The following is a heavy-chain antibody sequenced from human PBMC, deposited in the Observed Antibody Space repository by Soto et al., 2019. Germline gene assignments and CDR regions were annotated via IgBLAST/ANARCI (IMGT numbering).Heavy chain of an antibody. CDR3: ARGLREGGTTYYYYYGMDV. J-gene: IGHJ6*02. D-gene: IGHD1-1*01. V-gene: IGHV4-31*03. Sequence: SETLSLTCTVSGGSISSGGYYWSWIRQHPGKGLEWIGYIYYSGSTYYNPSLKSRVTISVDTSKNQFSLKLSSVTAADTAVYYCARGLREGGTTYYYYYGMDVWGQGTTVTVSS. CDR1: GGSISSGGYY. CDR2: IYYSGST.